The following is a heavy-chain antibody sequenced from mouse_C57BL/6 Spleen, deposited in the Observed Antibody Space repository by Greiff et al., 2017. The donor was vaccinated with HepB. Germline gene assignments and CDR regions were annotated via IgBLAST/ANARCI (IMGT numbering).Heavy chain of an antibody. CDR1: GYTFTGYW. CDR3: GRATAQATLGGAD. Sequence: VKLVESGAELMKPGASVKLSCKATGYTFTGYWIEWVKQRPGHGLEWIGEILPGSGSTNYNEKFKGKATFTADTSSNTAYMQLSSLTNEDSDSEEGGRATAQATLGGADWGKGNGVNVSA. D-gene: IGHD3-2*02. CDR2: ILPGSGST. V-gene: IGHV1-9*01. J-gene: IGHJ3*01.